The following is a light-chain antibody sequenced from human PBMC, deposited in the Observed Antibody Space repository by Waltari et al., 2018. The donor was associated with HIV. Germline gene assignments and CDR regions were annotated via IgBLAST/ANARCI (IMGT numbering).Light chain of an antibody. V-gene: IGLV1-44*01. CDR1: SSNIGRDI. Sequence: QSVLTQPPSASGTPGQRVTISCSGSSSNIGRDIVNWYQQLPGPAPKLLIYNNNQRPSGVPDRFSGSKSGTSASLAISGLQSEEEADYYCAAWDDSLNGWVFGGGTKLTVL. CDR2: NNN. CDR3: AAWDDSLNGWV. J-gene: IGLJ3*02.